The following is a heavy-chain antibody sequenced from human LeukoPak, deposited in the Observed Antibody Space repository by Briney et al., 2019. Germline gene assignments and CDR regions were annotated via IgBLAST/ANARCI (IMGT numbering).Heavy chain of an antibody. D-gene: IGHD1-26*01. Sequence: GGSLRLSCAASGFTFRSYWMSWGRQAPGKGLEWVSYISSSGSTIYYADSVKGRFTISRDNAKNSLYLQMNSLRAEDTAVYYCARGWWELLFDYWGQGTLVTVSS. CDR2: ISSSGSTI. J-gene: IGHJ4*02. CDR1: GFTFRSYW. CDR3: ARGWWELLFDY. V-gene: IGHV3-48*04.